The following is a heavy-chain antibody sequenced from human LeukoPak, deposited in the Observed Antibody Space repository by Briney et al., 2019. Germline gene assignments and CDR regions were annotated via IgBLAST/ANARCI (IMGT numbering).Heavy chain of an antibody. CDR2: IYTSGST. CDR1: GGSISDYY. J-gene: IGHJ4*02. D-gene: IGHD2-8*02. CDR3: ARHLTGSSVCIEY. Sequence: LETLSLTCTVSGGSISDYYWSWIRQPPGKGLEWIGYIYTSGSTNYNHSLKSRVTISVDTSKNQSSLKLSSVTAADTAVYYCARHLTGSSVCIEYWGQGTLVTVSS. V-gene: IGHV4-4*09.